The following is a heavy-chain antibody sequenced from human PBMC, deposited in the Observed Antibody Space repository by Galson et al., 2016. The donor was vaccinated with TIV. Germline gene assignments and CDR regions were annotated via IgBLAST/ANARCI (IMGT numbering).Heavy chain of an antibody. CDR2: FDPEDGET. Sequence: SVKVSCKVSGYTVTELSMHWVRQTPEKILEWMGGFDPEDGETIYAQTFQGRVSMTEDTFTDTAYMELSSLVSHETAVYYCATDLVYYYDSIGYSWGQGTLVPVSS. CDR3: ATDLVYYYDSIGYS. V-gene: IGHV1-24*01. CDR1: GYTVTELS. J-gene: IGHJ4*02. D-gene: IGHD3-22*01.